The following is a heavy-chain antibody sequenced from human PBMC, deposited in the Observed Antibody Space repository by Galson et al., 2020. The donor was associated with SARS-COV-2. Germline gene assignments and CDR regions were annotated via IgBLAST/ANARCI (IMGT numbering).Heavy chain of an antibody. Sequence: ASVKVSCKASGYTFTSYDINWVRQATGQGLEWMGWMNPNSGNTGYAQKFQGRVTMTRNTSISTAYMELSSLRSEDTAVYYCARGGASVYYYYGMDVWGQGTTVTVSS. CDR2: MNPNSGNT. CDR3: ARGGASVYYYYGMDV. V-gene: IGHV1-8*01. J-gene: IGHJ6*02. CDR1: GYTFTSYD. D-gene: IGHD1-26*01.